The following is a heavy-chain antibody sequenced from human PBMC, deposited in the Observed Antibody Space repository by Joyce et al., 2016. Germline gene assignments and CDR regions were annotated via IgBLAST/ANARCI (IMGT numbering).Heavy chain of an antibody. Sequence: QVDLVESGGGVVQPGKSLRLSCPVSGITFSTYGMYWVRQATGKGLEWVAFMSYDGRKKDYEESVKGRFTISRDNSNNTLYLQMSNLRPADTAVYYCATRGGYSFGKYYFEYWGQGTLVTVSS. D-gene: IGHD5-12*01. CDR3: ATRGGYSFGKYYFEY. J-gene: IGHJ4*02. V-gene: IGHV3-30*03. CDR1: GITFSTYG. CDR2: MSYDGRKK.